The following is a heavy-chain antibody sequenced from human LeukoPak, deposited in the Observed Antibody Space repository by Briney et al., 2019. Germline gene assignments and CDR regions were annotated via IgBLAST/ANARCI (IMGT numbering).Heavy chain of an antibody. CDR2: IKHDGREK. CDR1: GFTFSSYW. CDR3: ARWGYYGSGSYCFDY. D-gene: IGHD3-10*01. J-gene: IGHJ4*02. Sequence: GGSLRLSCAASGFTFSSYWMSWVRQAPGKGLEWVANIKHDGREKYYVDSVKGRFTISRDNAKNSLYLQMNSLRAEDTAVYYCARWGYYGSGSYCFDYWGQGTLVIVSS. V-gene: IGHV3-7*04.